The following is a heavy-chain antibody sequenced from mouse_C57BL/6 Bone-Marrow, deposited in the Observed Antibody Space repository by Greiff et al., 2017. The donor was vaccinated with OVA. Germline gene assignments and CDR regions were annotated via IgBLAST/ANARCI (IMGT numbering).Heavy chain of an antibody. D-gene: IGHD2-10*02. CDR1: GFTFSDYY. CDR3: ARYGNTPYAMDY. CDR2: INYDGSST. V-gene: IGHV5-16*01. Sequence: EVQLVESEGGLVQPGSSMKLSCTASGFTFSDYYMAWVRQVPEKGLEWVANINYDGSSTYYLDSLKSRFIISRDNAKNILYLQMSSLKSEDTATYYCARYGNTPYAMDYWGQGTSVTVSS. J-gene: IGHJ4*01.